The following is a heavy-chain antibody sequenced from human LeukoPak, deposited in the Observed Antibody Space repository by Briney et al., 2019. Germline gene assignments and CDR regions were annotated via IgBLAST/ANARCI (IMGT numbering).Heavy chain of an antibody. CDR2: MNPNSGNT. J-gene: IGHJ4*02. CDR3: ARGRAAGKKDDFDY. Sequence: ASVKVSCKASGYTFTSYDINWVRQATGQGLEWMGWMNPNSGNTSYAQKFQGRVTMTRNTSISTAYMKLSSLKSEETAVYDWARGRAAGKKDDFDYWGQGTLVTVSS. CDR1: GYTFTSYD. D-gene: IGHD6-13*01. V-gene: IGHV1-8*02.